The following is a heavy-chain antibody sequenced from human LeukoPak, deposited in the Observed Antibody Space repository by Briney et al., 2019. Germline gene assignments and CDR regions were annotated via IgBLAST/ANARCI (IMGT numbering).Heavy chain of an antibody. D-gene: IGHD5-18*01. V-gene: IGHV4-34*01. CDR1: GGSLSGYY. J-gene: IGHJ4*02. CDR2: INHSGST. Sequence: PSETLSLTCAVYGGSLSGYYWSWIRQPPGKGLEWIGEINHSGSTNYDPSLKSRVTISVDTSKNQFSLKLSSVTAADTAVYYCVVNSARSRYGSYWGQGTLVTVSS. CDR3: VVNSARSRYGSY.